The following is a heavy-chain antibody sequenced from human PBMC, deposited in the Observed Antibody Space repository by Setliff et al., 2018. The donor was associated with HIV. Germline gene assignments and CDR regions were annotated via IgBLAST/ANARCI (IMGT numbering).Heavy chain of an antibody. D-gene: IGHD4-4*01. CDR2: IHHSGSS. CDR3: AREHDYSNYRRLDS. J-gene: IGHJ4*02. V-gene: IGHV4-4*08. Sequence: SETLSLTCTVSGDSIITYYWTWIRQPPGKGLEWIGYIHHSGSSDYTPSLRSRVTMSVDTSKNQFSLKLTSVTAADTAVYYRAREHDYSNYRRLDSWGQGILVTVSS. CDR1: GDSIITYY.